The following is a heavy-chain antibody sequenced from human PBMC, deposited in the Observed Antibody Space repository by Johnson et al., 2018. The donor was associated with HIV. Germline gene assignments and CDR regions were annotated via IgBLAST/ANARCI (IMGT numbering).Heavy chain of an antibody. CDR2: ISSIGGST. Sequence: VHLVESGGGLVQPGGSLRLSCAASGFTFSSFAMSWVRQAPGKGLEWVSGISSIGGSTYYADSVKGRFTISRDNSKNTLYLQMNSLRAEDTAVYYCAREPELELQFSHAFDFWGQGTMVSVSS. CDR1: GFTFSSFA. CDR3: AREPELELQFSHAFDF. J-gene: IGHJ3*01. V-gene: IGHV3-23*04. D-gene: IGHD1-7*01.